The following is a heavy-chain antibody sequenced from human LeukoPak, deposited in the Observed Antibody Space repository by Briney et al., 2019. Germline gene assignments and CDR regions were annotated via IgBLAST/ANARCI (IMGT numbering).Heavy chain of an antibody. Sequence: SQTLSLTXTVSGGSISSGDYYWSWIRQPPGKGLDWIGYIYYSGSTYYNPPLKSRVTISVDTSKNQFSLKLSSVTAADTAVYYCARAGFRCSSTSCYTDYYYYYMDVWGKGTTVTVSS. V-gene: IGHV4-30-4*08. J-gene: IGHJ6*03. D-gene: IGHD2-2*02. CDR1: GGSISSGDYY. CDR3: ARAGFRCSSTSCYTDYYYYYMDV. CDR2: IYYSGST.